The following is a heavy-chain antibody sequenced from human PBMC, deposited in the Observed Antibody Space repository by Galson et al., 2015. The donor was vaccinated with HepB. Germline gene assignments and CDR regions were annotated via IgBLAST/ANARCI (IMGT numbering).Heavy chain of an antibody. J-gene: IGHJ6*03. V-gene: IGHV3-30-3*01. Sequence: SLRLSCAASGFTFSSYAMHWVRQAPGKGLEWVAVISYDGSNKYYADSVKGRFTISRDNSKNTLYLQMNSLRAEDTAVYYCASWSCSSTSCHQSYYYMDVWGKGTTVTVSS. D-gene: IGHD2-2*01. CDR2: ISYDGSNK. CDR3: ASWSCSSTSCHQSYYYMDV. CDR1: GFTFSSYA.